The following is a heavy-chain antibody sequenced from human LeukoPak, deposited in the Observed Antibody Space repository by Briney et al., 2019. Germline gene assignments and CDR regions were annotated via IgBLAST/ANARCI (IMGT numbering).Heavy chain of an antibody. J-gene: IGHJ4*02. CDR3: AKDSSYCSGGSCYSSIFDY. V-gene: IGHV3-30*18. D-gene: IGHD2-15*01. CDR1: GFTFSSYG. CDR2: ISYDGSDK. Sequence: GGSLRLSCAASGFTFSSYGVHWVRQAPGKGLEWVAFISYDGSDKYYADSVKGRFTISRDTSKNTLYLQMNSLRAEDTAVYYCAKDSSYCSGGSCYSSIFDYWGQGTLVTVSS.